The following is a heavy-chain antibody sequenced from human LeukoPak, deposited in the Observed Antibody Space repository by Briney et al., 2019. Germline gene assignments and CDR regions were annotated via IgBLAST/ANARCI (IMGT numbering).Heavy chain of an antibody. D-gene: IGHD6-13*01. CDR3: ARRPAAGMHWFDP. CDR2: INPNGGGT. J-gene: IGHJ5*02. CDR1: GYTFTGYF. Sequence: ASVKVSCKASGYTFTGYFIHWVRQAPGQGLEWMGWINPNGGGTDYAQKFQGRVTMTRDTSISTAYMELSRLGSDDTAMYYCARRPAAGMHWFDPWGQGTLVTVSS. V-gene: IGHV1-2*02.